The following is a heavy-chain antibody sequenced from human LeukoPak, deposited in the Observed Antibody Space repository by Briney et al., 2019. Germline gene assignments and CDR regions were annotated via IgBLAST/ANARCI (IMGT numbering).Heavy chain of an antibody. CDR2: IYTSGST. J-gene: IGHJ4*02. Sequence: PSETLSLTCTVSDGSISGYSWSWIRQPPGKGLEWIGYIYTSGSTNYNPSLKSRVTMSVDTSKNQFSLKLSSVTAADTAVYYCARSFERYTTVAGTLDYWGQGTLVTVSS. V-gene: IGHV4-4*08. CDR3: ARSFERYTTVAGTLDY. D-gene: IGHD6-19*01. CDR1: DGSISGYS.